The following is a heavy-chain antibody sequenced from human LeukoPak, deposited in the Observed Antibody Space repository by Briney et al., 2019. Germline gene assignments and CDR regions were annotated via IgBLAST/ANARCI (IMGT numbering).Heavy chain of an antibody. CDR2: IKQDGSEK. CDR1: GFTFSSYW. J-gene: IGHJ6*03. D-gene: IGHD5-18*01. V-gene: IGHV3-7*01. Sequence: PGGSLRLSCAASGFTFSSYWMSWVRQAPGKGLEWVANIKQDGSEKYYVDSVKGRFTISRDNAKNSLYLQVNSLRAEDTAVYYCARWERGYSYGEIYYYYMDVWGKGTTVTVSS. CDR3: ARWERGYSYGEIYYYYMDV.